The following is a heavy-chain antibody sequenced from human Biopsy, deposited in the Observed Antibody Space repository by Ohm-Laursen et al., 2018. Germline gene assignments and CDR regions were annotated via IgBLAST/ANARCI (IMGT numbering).Heavy chain of an antibody. CDR1: GGPFSSYY. D-gene: IGHD6-19*01. J-gene: IGHJ4*02. CDR3: ARGRRTSGWPYFAN. Sequence: SETLSLTCPVSGGPFSSYYWNWIRQPPGQGLEYIGFIYSGGNTNYNPSLQNRVTMSVDTSKNQFSLKLSSVIAADTAVYYCARGRRTSGWPYFANWGQGTLVIVSS. CDR2: IYSGGNT. V-gene: IGHV4-59*13.